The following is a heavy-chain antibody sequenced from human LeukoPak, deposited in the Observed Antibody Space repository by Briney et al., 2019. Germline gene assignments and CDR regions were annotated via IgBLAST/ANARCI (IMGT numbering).Heavy chain of an antibody. CDR3: AKGSLGIAADYFDY. D-gene: IGHD6-25*01. Sequence: GRSLRLSCAASGFTFDDYAMHWVRQAPGKGLEWVSGISWNSGSIGYADSVKGRFTISRDNAKNSLYLQMNSLRAEDTALYYCAKGSLGIAADYFDYWGQGTLVTVSS. V-gene: IGHV3-9*01. CDR2: ISWNSGSI. J-gene: IGHJ4*02. CDR1: GFTFDDYA.